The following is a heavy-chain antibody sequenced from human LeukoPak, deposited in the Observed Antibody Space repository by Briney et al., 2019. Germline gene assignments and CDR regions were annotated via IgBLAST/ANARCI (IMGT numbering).Heavy chain of an antibody. CDR2: ISTSGST. V-gene: IGHV4-61*02. Sequence: SQTLSLTCTVSGGSINSGRYYWTWIWQPAGKGLEWIGRISTSGSTNYNPSLKSRVTISVDTSKNQFSLKLTSVTASDTAVYYCARLTIAAGALDYWGQGTLVTVSS. CDR3: ARLTIAAGALDY. D-gene: IGHD6-13*01. J-gene: IGHJ4*02. CDR1: GGSINSGRYY.